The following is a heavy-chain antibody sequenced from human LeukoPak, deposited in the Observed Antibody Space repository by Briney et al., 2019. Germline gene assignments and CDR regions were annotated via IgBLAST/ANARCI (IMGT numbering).Heavy chain of an antibody. CDR1: GFTFSSYG. J-gene: IGHJ6*02. D-gene: IGHD2-15*01. Sequence: GGSLRLSCAASGFTFSSYGMHWVRQAPGKGLEWVAVISYDGSNKYYADSVKGRFTISRDNSKNTLYLQMNSLRAEDTAVNYCAKEGRYCSGGSCYSYYGMDVWGQGTTVTVSS. V-gene: IGHV3-30*18. CDR2: ISYDGSNK. CDR3: AKEGRYCSGGSCYSYYGMDV.